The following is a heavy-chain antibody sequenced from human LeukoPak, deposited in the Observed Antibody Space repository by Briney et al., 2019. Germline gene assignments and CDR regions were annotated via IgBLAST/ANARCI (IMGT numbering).Heavy chain of an antibody. V-gene: IGHV3-53*04. CDR1: GSSITYNY. CDR2: IDHAGTT. Sequence: GESLRLSCAASGSSITYNYMTWVRQAPGEGLEWVSLIDHAGTTYYADSLKGRFTISRNTSNNTLFLQIKSLRPEDTAVYYCARTSYYYDMDVWGQGTTAIVSS. CDR3: ARTSYYYDMDV. J-gene: IGHJ6*02.